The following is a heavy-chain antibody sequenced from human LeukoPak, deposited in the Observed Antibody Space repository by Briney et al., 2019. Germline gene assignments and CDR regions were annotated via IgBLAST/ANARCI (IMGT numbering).Heavy chain of an antibody. CDR3: ARDGAGDITIVYYFDY. CDR1: GSTFSSYA. V-gene: IGHV3-30-3*01. Sequence: GRSLRLSCAASGSTFSSYAMHWVRQAPGKGLEWVAVISYDGSNKYYADSVKGRFTISRDNYKNTLYLQMNSLRAADTAVYYCARDGAGDITIVYYFDYWGQGTLVTVSS. J-gene: IGHJ4*02. CDR2: ISYDGSNK. D-gene: IGHD3-10*01.